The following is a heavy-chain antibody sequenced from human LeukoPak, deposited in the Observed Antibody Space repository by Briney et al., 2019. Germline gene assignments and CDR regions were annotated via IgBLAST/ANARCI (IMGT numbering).Heavy chain of an antibody. J-gene: IGHJ6*02. D-gene: IGHD3-9*01. CDR3: TTLSPILTAEVFYYYYYGMDV. CDR2: IKSKTDGGTT. Sequence: TGGSLRLSCAASGFTFSNAWMSWVRQAPGKGLEWVGRIKSKTDGGTTDYAAPVKGRFTISRDDSKNTLYLQMNSLKTEDTAVYYCTTLSPILTAEVFYYYYYGMDVWGQGTTVTVSS. CDR1: GFTFSNAW. V-gene: IGHV3-15*01.